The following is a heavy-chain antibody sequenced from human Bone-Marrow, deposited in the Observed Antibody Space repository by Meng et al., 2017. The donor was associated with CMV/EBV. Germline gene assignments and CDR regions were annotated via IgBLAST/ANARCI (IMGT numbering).Heavy chain of an antibody. CDR1: GFTFSSYD. CDR3: ARARVVPATFDY. Sequence: GESLKISCAACGFTFSSYDMHWVRQATGKGLEWVSAIGTAGDTYYPGSVKGQFTISRENAKNSLYLQMNSLRAEDTAVYYCARARVVPATFDYWGQGTLVTVSS. V-gene: IGHV3-13*03. J-gene: IGHJ4*02. D-gene: IGHD2-2*01. CDR2: IGTAGDT.